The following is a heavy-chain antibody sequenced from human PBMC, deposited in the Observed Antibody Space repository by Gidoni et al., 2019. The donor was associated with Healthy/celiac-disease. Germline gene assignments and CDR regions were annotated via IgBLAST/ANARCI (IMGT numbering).Heavy chain of an antibody. V-gene: IGHV4-31*03. J-gene: IGHJ6*02. CDR3: ARAQYDYVWGNPSRDYYYGMDV. CDR1: GGSIISVGYY. CDR2: IYYSGST. D-gene: IGHD3-16*01. Sequence: QVQLQESGPGLVQPSQTLSLTCTFSGGSIISVGYYCRWIRQHPGKGLEWIGYIYYSGSTYYNPSLKSRVTISVDTSKNQFSLKLSSVTAADTAVYYCARAQYDYVWGNPSRDYYYGMDVWGQGTTVTVSS.